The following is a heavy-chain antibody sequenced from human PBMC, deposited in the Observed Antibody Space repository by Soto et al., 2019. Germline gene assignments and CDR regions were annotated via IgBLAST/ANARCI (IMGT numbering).Heavy chain of an antibody. Sequence: SETLSLTCTVSGGSISSYYWSWIRQPPGKGLEWIGYIYYSGSTNCNPSLKSRVTISVDTSTKQFSLKLRSVTAADTAVYYCARQDKRYYYMDVWGEGTTVTVSS. CDR2: IYYSGST. V-gene: IGHV4-59*01. CDR1: GGSISSYY. CDR3: ARQDKRYYYMDV. J-gene: IGHJ6*03.